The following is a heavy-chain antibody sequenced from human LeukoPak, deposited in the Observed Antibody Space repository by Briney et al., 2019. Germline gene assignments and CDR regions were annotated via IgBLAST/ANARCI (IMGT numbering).Heavy chain of an antibody. CDR2: IYPGDSDT. D-gene: IGHD3-22*01. V-gene: IGHV5-51*01. CDR1: GYSFTSYW. J-gene: IGHJ4*02. Sequence: GESLKISFKGSGYSFTSYWIGWVRQMPGKGLEWMGIIYPGDSDTRYSPSFQGQVTISADKSISTAYLQWSSLKASDTAMYYCARHVNYDSSGYYPPSFGYWGQGTLVTVSS. CDR3: ARHVNYDSSGYYPPSFGY.